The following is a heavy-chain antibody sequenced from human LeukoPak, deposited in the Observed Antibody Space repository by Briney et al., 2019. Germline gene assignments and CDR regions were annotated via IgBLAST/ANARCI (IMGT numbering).Heavy chain of an antibody. D-gene: IGHD5-12*01. V-gene: IGHV3-74*01. CDR2: IDNYGSSP. CDR1: GFTFSSYD. Sequence: GGSLRLSCAASGFTFSSYDMTWVRQAPGKGLVWVSRIDNYGSSPSYADSVKGRFTISRDNAKNTLYLQMNSLRAEDTAVYYCARVQWGSLVAIDYWGQGTLVTVSS. CDR3: ARVQWGSLVAIDY. J-gene: IGHJ4*02.